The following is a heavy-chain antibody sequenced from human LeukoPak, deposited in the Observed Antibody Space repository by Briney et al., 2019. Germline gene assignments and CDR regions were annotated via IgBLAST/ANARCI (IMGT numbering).Heavy chain of an antibody. CDR1: GFTFDDYA. CDR3: AKSEAVAGTDAFDI. CDR2: ISWNSGSI. V-gene: IGHV3-9*01. J-gene: IGHJ3*02. D-gene: IGHD6-19*01. Sequence: GGSLRLSCAASGFTFDDYAMHWVRQAPGKGLEWVSGISWNSGSIGYADSVKGRFTISRDNSKNTLYLQMNSLRAEDTAVYYCAKSEAVAGTDAFDIWGQGTMVTVSS.